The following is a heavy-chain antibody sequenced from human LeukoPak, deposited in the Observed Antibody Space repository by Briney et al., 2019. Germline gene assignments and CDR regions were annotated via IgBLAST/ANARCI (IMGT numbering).Heavy chain of an antibody. V-gene: IGHV4-34*01. CDR1: GGSISSYY. D-gene: IGHD2-2*01. CDR3: ARFRRLVVPGLGSYFDY. CDR2: INHSGST. Sequence: PSETLSLTCTVSGGSISSYYWSWIRQPPGKGLEWIGEINHSGSTNYNPSLKSRVTISVDTSKNQFSLKLSSVTAADTAVYYCARFRRLVVPGLGSYFDYWGQGTLVTVSS. J-gene: IGHJ4*02.